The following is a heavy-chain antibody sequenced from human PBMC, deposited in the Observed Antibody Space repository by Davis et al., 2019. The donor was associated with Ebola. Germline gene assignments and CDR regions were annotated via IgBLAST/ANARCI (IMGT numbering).Heavy chain of an antibody. D-gene: IGHD2-2*03. CDR2: ISGGGYDT. CDR1: GFTFSSYA. Sequence: PGGSLRLSCAASGFTFSSYAMSWVRQAPGRGLEWVSTISGGGYDTYYADSVKGRFTISRDISKNTLYLQMNSLRAEDTAVYYCAKDGYCSTSSCSNVYFQDWGQGTLVTVSS. J-gene: IGHJ1*01. V-gene: IGHV3-23*01. CDR3: AKDGYCSTSSCSNVYFQD.